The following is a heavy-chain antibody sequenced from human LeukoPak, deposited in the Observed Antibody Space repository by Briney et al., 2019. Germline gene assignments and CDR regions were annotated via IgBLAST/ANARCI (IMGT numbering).Heavy chain of an antibody. Sequence: GASVKVSCKASGYTFTSYGTSWVRQAPGQGLEWMGWISAYNGNTNYAQKLQGRVTMSTDTSTSTAYMELRSLRSDDTAVYYCAREEDYGDYVDWFDPWGQGTLVTVSS. CDR3: AREEDYGDYVDWFDP. CDR2: ISAYNGNT. CDR1: GYTFTSYG. V-gene: IGHV1-18*01. D-gene: IGHD4-17*01. J-gene: IGHJ5*02.